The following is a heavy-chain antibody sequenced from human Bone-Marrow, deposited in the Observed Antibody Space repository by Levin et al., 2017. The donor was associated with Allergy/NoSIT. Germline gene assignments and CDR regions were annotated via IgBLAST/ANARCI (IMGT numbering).Heavy chain of an antibody. J-gene: IGHJ2*01. CDR1: GGSISSYY. Sequence: SETLSLTCTVSGGSISSYYWSWIRQPPGKGLEWIGYIYYSGSTNYNPSLKSRVTISVDTSKNQFSLKLSSVTAADTAVYYWARVAFPGTTLSCYFDLWGRGTLVTVSS. CDR3: ARVAFPGTTLSCYFDL. CDR2: IYYSGST. D-gene: IGHD1-1*01. V-gene: IGHV4-59*01.